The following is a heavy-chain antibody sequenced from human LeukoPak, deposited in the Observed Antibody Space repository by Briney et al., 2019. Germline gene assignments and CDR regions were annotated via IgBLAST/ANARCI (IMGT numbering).Heavy chain of an antibody. V-gene: IGHV1-69*13. J-gene: IGHJ6*04. D-gene: IGHD2-2*01. CDR2: IIPIFGTA. Sequence: SVKVSCKASGGSFSSYAISWVRQAPGQGLEWMGGIIPIFGTANYAQKFQGRVTITADESTSTAYMELSSLRSEDTAVYYCARGPPTELPAAMPSGYYYGMDVWGKGTTVTVSS. CDR1: GGSFSSYA. CDR3: ARGPPTELPAAMPSGYYYGMDV.